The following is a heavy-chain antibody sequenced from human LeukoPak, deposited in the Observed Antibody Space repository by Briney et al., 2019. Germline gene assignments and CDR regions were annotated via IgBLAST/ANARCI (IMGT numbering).Heavy chain of an antibody. CDR3: ARGPDGYNPDY. D-gene: IGHD5-24*01. CDR2: ISYDGSNK. CDR1: GFTFSSYA. J-gene: IGHJ4*02. Sequence: GGSLRLSCAASGFTFSSYAMHWVRQAPGKGLEWVAVISYDGSNKYYADSVKGRFTISRDNFKNTLYLQMNSLRAEDTAVYYCARGPDGYNPDYWGQGTLVTVSS. V-gene: IGHV3-30*04.